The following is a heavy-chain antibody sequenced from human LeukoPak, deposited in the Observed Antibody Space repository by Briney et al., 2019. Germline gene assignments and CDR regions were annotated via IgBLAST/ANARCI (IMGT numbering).Heavy chain of an antibody. CDR3: ARRVRQQLVPDY. V-gene: IGHV5-51*01. CDR1: GYRFTMFW. J-gene: IGHJ4*02. Sequence: GESLKISCQASGYRFTMFWIGWARQMPGKGLEGLGIIYPGDFDTRYSPSFQGQVTISADKSIRTAYLQWSSLKASDTAMYYCARRVRQQLVPDYWGQGTLVTVSS. D-gene: IGHD6-13*01. CDR2: IYPGDFDT.